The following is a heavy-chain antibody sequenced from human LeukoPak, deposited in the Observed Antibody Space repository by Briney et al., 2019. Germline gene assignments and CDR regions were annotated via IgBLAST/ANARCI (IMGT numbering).Heavy chain of an antibody. CDR2: MSPNSGDT. D-gene: IGHD7-27*01. CDR1: GYTFTIYD. CDR3: ARGPPNWGYDY. Sequence: ASVTVSFKASGYTFTIYDFNWVRQATGQRPEWMGWMSPNSGDTGYAQKFQDRVTMTRNTSISTAYMELSSLRSDDTAVYYCARGPPNWGYDYWGPGTLVTVSS. J-gene: IGHJ4*02. V-gene: IGHV1-8*01.